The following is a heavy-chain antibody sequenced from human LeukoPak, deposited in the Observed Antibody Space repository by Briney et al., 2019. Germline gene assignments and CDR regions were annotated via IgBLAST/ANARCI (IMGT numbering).Heavy chain of an antibody. CDR3: ARDGGLLWFGELFYWFDP. Sequence: ASVKVSCKASGYTFTSYAMHWVSQAPGQRLEWMGWINAGNGNTKYSQKFQGRVTITRDTSASTAYMELSSLRSEDTAVYYCARDGGLLWFGELFYWFDPWGQGTLVTVSS. CDR2: INAGNGNT. J-gene: IGHJ5*02. V-gene: IGHV1-3*01. CDR1: GYTFTSYA. D-gene: IGHD3-10*01.